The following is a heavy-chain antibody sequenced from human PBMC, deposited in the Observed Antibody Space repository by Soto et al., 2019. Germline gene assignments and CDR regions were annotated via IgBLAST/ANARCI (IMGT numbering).Heavy chain of an antibody. V-gene: IGHV4-59*12. Sequence: QVQLQESGPGLVRPSENLSLTCTVSGDSIDNYYWSWIRQTPGKRLEWIASIHSTGTTYYSPSLRSRLTVSVDASKNQISLQVTHVTAADTAAYYCARGEQWLWKLDSWGHGTLVTVSS. CDR2: IHSTGTT. J-gene: IGHJ5*01. CDR3: ARGEQWLWKLDS. D-gene: IGHD6-19*01. CDR1: GDSIDNYY.